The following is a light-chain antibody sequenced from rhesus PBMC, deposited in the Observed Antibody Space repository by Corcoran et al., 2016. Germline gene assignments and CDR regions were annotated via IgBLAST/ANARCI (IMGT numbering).Light chain of an antibody. J-gene: IGKJ1*01. CDR1: QSVSNS. Sequence: DIQMTQSPSSLSASVGDTVTITGRASQSVSNSSAWYQQKPGRAPKLLVYKASSLQSGVPSRLSGSGSGADFTLPISSLQCEGFETYYCQQYTSSPPTFGQGNKVEIK. V-gene: IGKV1-22*01. CDR3: QQYTSSPPT. CDR2: KAS.